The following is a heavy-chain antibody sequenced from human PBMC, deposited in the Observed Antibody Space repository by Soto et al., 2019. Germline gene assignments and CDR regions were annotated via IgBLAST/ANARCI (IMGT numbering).Heavy chain of an antibody. CDR2: IYYSGST. CDR1: GGSISSSSYY. Sequence: PSETLSLTCTVSGGSISSSSYYWGWIRQPPGKGLEWIGSIYYSGSTYYNPSLKSRVTISVDTSKNQFSLKLSSVTAADTAVYYCARHDHGWFDPWGQGNLVNVSS. D-gene: IGHD2-8*01. CDR3: ARHDHGWFDP. V-gene: IGHV4-39*01. J-gene: IGHJ5*02.